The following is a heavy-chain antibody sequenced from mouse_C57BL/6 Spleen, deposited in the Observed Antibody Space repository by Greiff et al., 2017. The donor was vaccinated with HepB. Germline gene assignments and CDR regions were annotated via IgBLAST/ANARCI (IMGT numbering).Heavy chain of an antibody. CDR1: GYAFSSSW. V-gene: IGHV1-82*01. CDR3: AREVGKGLYYAMDY. J-gene: IGHJ4*01. CDR2: IYPGDGDT. Sequence: VQLQQSGPELVKPGASVKISCKASGYAFSSSWMNWVKQRPGKGLEWIGRIYPGDGDTNYNGKFKGKATLTADKSTSTAYMQLSSLTSEDSAVYFCAREVGKGLYYAMDYWGQGTSVTVSS. D-gene: IGHD2-1*01.